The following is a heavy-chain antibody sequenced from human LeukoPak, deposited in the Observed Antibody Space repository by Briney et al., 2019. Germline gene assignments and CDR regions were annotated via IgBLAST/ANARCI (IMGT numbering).Heavy chain of an antibody. Sequence: ASVKVSCKAFGYTFTGNYMHWVRQAPGQGPEWMGVISPSGGSTTYAQKFQGRVTLTRDMSTSTDYLELSSLRSEDTAVYYCAKGSLAYCGGDCSRDAFDIWGQGTMVTVSS. J-gene: IGHJ3*02. CDR3: AKGSLAYCGGDCSRDAFDI. CDR2: ISPSGGST. V-gene: IGHV1-46*01. D-gene: IGHD2-21*02. CDR1: GYTFTGNY.